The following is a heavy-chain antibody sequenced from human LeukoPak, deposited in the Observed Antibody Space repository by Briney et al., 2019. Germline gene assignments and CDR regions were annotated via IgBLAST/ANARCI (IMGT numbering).Heavy chain of an antibody. CDR1: GGTFSSYA. Sequence: SVKVSCKASGGTFSSYAISRVRQAPGQGLEWMGGIIPIFGTANYAQKFQGRVTITTDESTSTAYMELSSLRSEDTAVYYCARDSGIAAAGNGVSSALDYWGQGTLVTVSS. CDR2: IIPIFGTA. D-gene: IGHD6-13*01. J-gene: IGHJ4*02. CDR3: ARDSGIAAAGNGVSSALDY. V-gene: IGHV1-69*05.